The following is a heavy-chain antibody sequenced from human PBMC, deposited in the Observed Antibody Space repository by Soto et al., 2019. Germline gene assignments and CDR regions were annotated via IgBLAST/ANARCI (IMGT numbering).Heavy chain of an antibody. CDR3: ASHPYSSSWYS. CDR2: IKQDGSEK. Sequence: EVQLVESGGGLVQPGGSLRLSCAASGFTFSSYWMSWVRQAPGKGLEWVANIKQDGSEKYYVDSVKGRFTISRDNAKNSLYLQMNSRRAEDTAVYYCASHPYSSSWYSWGQGTLVTVSS. J-gene: IGHJ4*02. D-gene: IGHD6-13*01. V-gene: IGHV3-7*02. CDR1: GFTFSSYW.